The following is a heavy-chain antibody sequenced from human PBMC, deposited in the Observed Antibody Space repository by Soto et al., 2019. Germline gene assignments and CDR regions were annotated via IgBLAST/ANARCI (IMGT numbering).Heavy chain of an antibody. J-gene: IGHJ6*02. CDR1: GYTFISYG. Sequence: GASVKVSCKASGYTFISYGISWVRQAPGQGLEWMGWISAYNDYTNYAQKLQGRVTMTTDTSTRIAYLELRSLRSDDTAVYYCARYYYYDSSGYYSFYYYYGMDVWGQGTTVTVSS. D-gene: IGHD3-22*01. CDR2: ISAYNDYT. V-gene: IGHV1-18*01. CDR3: ARYYYYDSSGYYSFYYYYGMDV.